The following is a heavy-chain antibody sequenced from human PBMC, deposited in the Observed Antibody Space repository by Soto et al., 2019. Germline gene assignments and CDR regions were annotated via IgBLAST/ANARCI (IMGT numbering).Heavy chain of an antibody. Sequence: GGSLRLSCAASGFTFRSYGMHWVRQAPGKGLEWVAVISYDGSNKYYADSVKGRFTISRDNSKNTLYLQMNSLRAEDTAVYYCAKDRDDSSGYLDYWGQGTLVTVSS. J-gene: IGHJ4*02. CDR3: AKDRDDSSGYLDY. D-gene: IGHD3-22*01. CDR1: GFTFRSYG. CDR2: ISYDGSNK. V-gene: IGHV3-30*18.